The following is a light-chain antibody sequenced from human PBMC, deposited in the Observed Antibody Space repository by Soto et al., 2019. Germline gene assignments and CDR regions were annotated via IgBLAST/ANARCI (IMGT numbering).Light chain of an antibody. CDR2: GAS. V-gene: IGKV3-20*01. CDR3: QQYDNSPIT. J-gene: IGKJ5*01. Sequence: EIVLTQSPGILSLSTGERASLSCGASQSISSSFLAWYQQKPGQAPRLLIYGASTRATGIPARFSGSGSETDFTLTISSLEPEDFAVYYCQQYDNSPITFGQGTRLAIK. CDR1: QSISSSF.